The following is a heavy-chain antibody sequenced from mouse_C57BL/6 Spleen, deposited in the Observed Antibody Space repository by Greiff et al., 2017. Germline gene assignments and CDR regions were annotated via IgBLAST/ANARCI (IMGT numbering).Heavy chain of an antibody. D-gene: IGHD1-1*01. CDR1: GYTFTSYW. J-gene: IGHJ2*01. V-gene: IGHV1-69*01. CDR2: IDPSDSYT. CDR3: ARSEYYGSAPDD. Sequence: VQLQQPGAELVMPGASVKLSCKASGYTFTSYWMHWVKQRPGQGLEWIGEIDPSDSYTNYNQKFKGKSTLTVDKSSSTAYMQLSSLTSEDSAVYYCARSEYYGSAPDDWGQGTTLTVSS.